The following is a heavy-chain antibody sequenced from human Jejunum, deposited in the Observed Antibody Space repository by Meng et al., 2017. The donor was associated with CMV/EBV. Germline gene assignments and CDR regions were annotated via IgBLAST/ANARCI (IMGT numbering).Heavy chain of an antibody. J-gene: IGHJ4*02. Sequence: CAASGFSFGGYSMNWVRQAPGKGLEWLAYIDSFSSTMYYIDSIKGRFTISRDNAKNSLYLQMNSLSAEDTAVYYCARDSIASALDYWGQGGLVTVSS. V-gene: IGHV3-48*01. CDR3: ARDSIASALDY. CDR2: IDSFSSTM. D-gene: IGHD6-13*01. CDR1: GFSFGGYS.